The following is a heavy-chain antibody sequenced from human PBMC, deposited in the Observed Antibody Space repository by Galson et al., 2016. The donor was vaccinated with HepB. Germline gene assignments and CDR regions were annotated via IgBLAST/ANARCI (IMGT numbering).Heavy chain of an antibody. CDR2: VYHNGGS. D-gene: IGHD4-17*01. V-gene: IGHV4/OR15-8*01. CDR1: GVSITTSSW. J-gene: IGHJ4*02. Sequence: SETLSLTCIVSGVSITTSSWWSWVRQSPGKGLEWIGEVYHNGGSSYNPSLKSRGTISLDMSQNQFSLKLSSVAAADTAVYYCARGGSYGDFDYWGQGIRVTVSS. CDR3: ARGGSYGDFDY.